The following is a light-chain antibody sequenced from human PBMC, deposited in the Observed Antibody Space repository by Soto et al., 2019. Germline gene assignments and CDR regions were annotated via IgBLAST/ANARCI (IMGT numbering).Light chain of an antibody. V-gene: IGLV1-40*01. Sequence: QSVLTQPPSVXGXXXXXXXISCTGSSSNIGAGYDVHWYQQLPGTAPKLLIYGNSNRPSGVPDRFSGSKSGTSASLAITGLQAEDEADYYCQSYDSSLSGWVFGGGTKLTVL. CDR2: GNS. CDR1: SSNIGAGYD. J-gene: IGLJ3*02. CDR3: QSYDSSLSGWV.